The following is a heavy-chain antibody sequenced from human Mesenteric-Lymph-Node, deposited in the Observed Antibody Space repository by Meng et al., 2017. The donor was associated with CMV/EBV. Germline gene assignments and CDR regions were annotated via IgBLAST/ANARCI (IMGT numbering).Heavy chain of an antibody. V-gene: IGHV3-23*01. CDR1: GFIFSDDY. J-gene: IGHJ4*02. D-gene: IGHD3-3*01. CDR3: AKRGLRARFLEWFLES. Sequence: GFIFSDDYMSWVRRAPGKGLEWVSAMSASGSSTYYADSVKGRFTVSRDNSMNTLSLQMNSLGAEDTAVYYCAKRGLRARFLEWFLESWGQGTLVTVSS. CDR2: MSASGSST.